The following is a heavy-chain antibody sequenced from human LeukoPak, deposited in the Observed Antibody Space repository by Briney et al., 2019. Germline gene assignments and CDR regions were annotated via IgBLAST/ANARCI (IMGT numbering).Heavy chain of an antibody. CDR3: AREAEGWFDP. CDR2: ISSSGSTI. CDR1: GFTFSSYE. Sequence: GGSLRLSCAASGFTFSSYEMNWVRQAPGKGLEWVSYISSSGSTIYYADSVKGRFTISRDKAKNSLYLQMNSLRAEDTAVYYCAREAEGWFDPWGQGTLVTVSS. V-gene: IGHV3-48*03. J-gene: IGHJ5*02. D-gene: IGHD6-19*01.